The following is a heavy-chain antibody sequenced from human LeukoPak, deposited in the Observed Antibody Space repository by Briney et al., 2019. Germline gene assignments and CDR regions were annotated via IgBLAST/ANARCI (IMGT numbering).Heavy chain of an antibody. CDR2: IIPIFGTA. V-gene: IGHV1-69*05. CDR1: GYTFTSYA. J-gene: IGHJ4*02. Sequence: SVKVSCKASGYTFTSYAISWVRQAPGQGLEWMGGIIPIFGTANYAQKFQGRVTITTDESTSTAYMELSSLRSEDTAVYYCARSRYGSGSYLFDYWGQGTLVTVSS. D-gene: IGHD3-10*01. CDR3: ARSRYGSGSYLFDY.